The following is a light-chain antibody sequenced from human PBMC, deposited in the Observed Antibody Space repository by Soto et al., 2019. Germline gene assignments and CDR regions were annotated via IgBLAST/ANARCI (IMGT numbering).Light chain of an antibody. Sequence: EIVLTQSPGTLSLSTGERATLSCRASQIVSSSYLAWYQQKPGQTPRLLIYATSSRATGIPDRFSGSGSGTDFTLTISRLEPEDFAVYYCQQSGSSRYTFGQGTKLEIK. J-gene: IGKJ2*01. CDR1: QIVSSSY. CDR2: ATS. V-gene: IGKV3-20*01. CDR3: QQSGSSRYT.